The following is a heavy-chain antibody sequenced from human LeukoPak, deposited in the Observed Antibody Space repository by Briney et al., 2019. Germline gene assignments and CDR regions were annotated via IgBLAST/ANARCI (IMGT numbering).Heavy chain of an antibody. D-gene: IGHD1-14*01. Sequence: SRSLRLSCAASGFTFDDYTMHWVRQAPGKGLEWVSGISWDSGSIGYADSVKGRFTISRDNAKNSLYLQMNSLRGDDTALYYCAKDRRNDFDYWGQGTLVTVSS. J-gene: IGHJ4*02. CDR3: AKDRRNDFDY. CDR2: ISWDSGSI. V-gene: IGHV3-9*01. CDR1: GFTFDDYT.